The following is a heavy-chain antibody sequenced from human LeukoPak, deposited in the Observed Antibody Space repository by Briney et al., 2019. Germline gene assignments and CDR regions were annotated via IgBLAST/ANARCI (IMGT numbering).Heavy chain of an antibody. D-gene: IGHD6-6*01. Sequence: SVKVSCKAAGGTFSSYAISCVRQAPGQGLEWMGGIIPIFGTANYAQKFQGRVTITTDESTSTAYMELSRLRSEDTAVYYCAREIAAPSRYYYYMDVWGKGTTVTVSS. CDR2: IIPIFGTA. CDR3: AREIAAPSRYYYYMDV. CDR1: GGTFSSYA. J-gene: IGHJ6*03. V-gene: IGHV1-69*05.